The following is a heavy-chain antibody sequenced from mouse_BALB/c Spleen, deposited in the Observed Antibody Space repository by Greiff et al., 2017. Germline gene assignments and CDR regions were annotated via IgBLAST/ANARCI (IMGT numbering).Heavy chain of an antibody. J-gene: IGHJ3*01. CDR2: IRLKSDNYAT. D-gene: IGHD1-1*01. V-gene: IGHV6-6*02. Sequence: EVKLMESGGGLVQPGGSMKLSCVASGFTFSSYWMSWVRQSPEKGLEWVAEIRLKSDNYATHYAESVKGKFTISRDDSKSRLYLQMNSLRAEDTGIYYCSLITTVVAPAYWGQGTLVTVSA. CDR3: SLITTVVAPAY. CDR1: GFTFSSYW.